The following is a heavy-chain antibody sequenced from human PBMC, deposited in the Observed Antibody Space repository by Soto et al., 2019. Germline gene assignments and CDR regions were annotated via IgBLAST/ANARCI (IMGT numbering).Heavy chain of an antibody. CDR3: ARRPRTTGTTGYYYYYMDV. CDR1: GGSISSYY. V-gene: IGHV4-59*01. Sequence: SETLSLTCTVSGGSISSYYWSWIRQPPGKGLEWIGYIYYSGSTNYNPSLKSRVTISVDTSKNQFSLKLSSVTAADTAVYYCARRPRTTGTTGYYYYYMDVWGKGTTVSVSS. J-gene: IGHJ6*03. CDR2: IYYSGST. D-gene: IGHD1-1*01.